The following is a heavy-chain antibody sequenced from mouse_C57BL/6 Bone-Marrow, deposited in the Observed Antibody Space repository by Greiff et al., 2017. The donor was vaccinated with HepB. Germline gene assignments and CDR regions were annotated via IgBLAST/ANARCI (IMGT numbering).Heavy chain of an antibody. Sequence: VQLQQSGPVLVKPGASVKMSCKASGYTFTDYYMNWVKQSHGKSLEWIGVINPYNGGTSYNQKFKGKATLTVDKSSSTAYMELNSLTSEDSAVYYCAREDGPSYYYAMDYWGQGTSVTVSS. CDR2: INPYNGGT. V-gene: IGHV1-19*01. D-gene: IGHD1-2*01. J-gene: IGHJ4*01. CDR3: AREDGPSYYYAMDY. CDR1: GYTFTDYY.